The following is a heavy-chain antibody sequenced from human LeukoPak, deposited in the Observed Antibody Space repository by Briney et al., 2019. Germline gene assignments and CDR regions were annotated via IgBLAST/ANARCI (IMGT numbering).Heavy chain of an antibody. J-gene: IGHJ4*02. CDR3: AKRMTTVTNFDY. D-gene: IGHD4-17*01. V-gene: IGHV3-23*01. CDR2: ISGSGGGP. CDR1: GFTFSSCA. Sequence: GGSLRLSCAASGFTFSSCAMSWVRQAPGKGLEWVSGISGSGGGPIYADSVEGRFTISRDNSKNTLYLQMNSLRAEDTALYYCAKRMTTVTNFDYWGQGTLVTVSS.